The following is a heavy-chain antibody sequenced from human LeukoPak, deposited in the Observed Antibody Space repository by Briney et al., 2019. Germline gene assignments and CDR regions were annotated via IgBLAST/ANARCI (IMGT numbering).Heavy chain of an antibody. Sequence: SETLSLTCTVSGGSISSYYWSWIRQPAGKGLEWIGRIYTSGSTNYNPSLKSRVTMSVDTSKNQFSLKLSSVTAADTAVYYCAAGYCSSTSCLFDYWGQGTLVTVSS. V-gene: IGHV4-4*07. CDR3: AAGYCSSTSCLFDY. J-gene: IGHJ4*02. CDR2: IYTSGST. D-gene: IGHD2-2*01. CDR1: GGSISSYY.